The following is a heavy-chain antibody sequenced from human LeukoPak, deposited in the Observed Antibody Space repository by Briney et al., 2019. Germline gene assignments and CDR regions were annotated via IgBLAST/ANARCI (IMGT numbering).Heavy chain of an antibody. V-gene: IGHV4-59*05. CDR2: IYYSGST. CDR3: ARPLYWARGVTANDY. Sequence: AETLPLTCTVSGGSISSYYCSWIRQPPGKGLEWIGSIYYSGSTYYNPSLKSRVTISVDTSKNQFSLKLSSVTAADTAVYYCARPLYWARGVTANDYWGQGTLVTVSS. CDR1: GGSISSYY. J-gene: IGHJ4*02. D-gene: IGHD3-10*01.